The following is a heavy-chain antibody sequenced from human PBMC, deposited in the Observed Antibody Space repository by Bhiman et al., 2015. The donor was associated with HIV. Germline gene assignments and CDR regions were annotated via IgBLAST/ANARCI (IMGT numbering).Heavy chain of an antibody. CDR1: GFTVSSNY. Sequence: EVQLEESGGGLVQPGGSLRLSCAASGFTVSSNYMSWVRQAPGKGLEWVSVIYSGGNTYYADSVKGRFTISRDNSNNTLYLQMNSLRVEDTAVYYCVKGSGSFPRGNSFDYWGQGTVVTVSS. J-gene: IGHJ4*02. CDR2: IYSGGNT. V-gene: IGHV3-66*02. D-gene: IGHD3-10*01. CDR3: VKGSGSFPRGNSFDY.